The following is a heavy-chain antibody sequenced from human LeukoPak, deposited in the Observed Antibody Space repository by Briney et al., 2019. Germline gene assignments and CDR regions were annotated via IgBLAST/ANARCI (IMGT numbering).Heavy chain of an antibody. CDR1: GYTFTSYG. CDR2: ISAYNGNT. V-gene: IGHV1-18*01. CDR3: ARFFWSGYYYYYMDV. D-gene: IGHD3-3*01. Sequence: GASVKVSCKASGYTFTSYGISWVRQAPGQGLEWMGWISAYNGNTNYAQKLRGRVTMTTDTSTSTAYMELRSPRSDDTAVYYCARFFWSGYYYYYMDVWGKGTTVTVSS. J-gene: IGHJ6*03.